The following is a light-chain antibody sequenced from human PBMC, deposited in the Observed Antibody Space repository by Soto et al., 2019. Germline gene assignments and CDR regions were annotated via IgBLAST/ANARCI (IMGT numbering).Light chain of an antibody. CDR1: QNISRS. CDR2: GTS. CDR3: QQYSSWLWT. J-gene: IGKJ1*01. Sequence: EIVMTQSPVTLSVSPGERATLSCRASQNISRSLAWYQQKPGQGPSLLIYGTSTRAGGVPARFSGSGSGTEFTLTISSLQSEDFAVYYCQQYSSWLWTFGQGTKVDIK. V-gene: IGKV3-15*01.